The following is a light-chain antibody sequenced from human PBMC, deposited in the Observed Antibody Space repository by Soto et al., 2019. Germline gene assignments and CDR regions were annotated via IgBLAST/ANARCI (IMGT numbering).Light chain of an antibody. CDR3: QQYNQWPGT. Sequence: EIVLTQSPGTLSLSPGERATLSCRASQSLSNSELAWYQQKPGQAPRLLIYGASSRATGVPVRFSGSGSGVAFTLTISGLQSEDFAVYHCQQYNQWPGTFGQGTKVDIK. J-gene: IGKJ1*01. CDR1: QSLSNS. V-gene: IGKV3-15*01. CDR2: GAS.